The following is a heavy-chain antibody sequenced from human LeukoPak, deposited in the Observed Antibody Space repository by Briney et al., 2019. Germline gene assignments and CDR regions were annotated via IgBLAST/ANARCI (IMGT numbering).Heavy chain of an antibody. Sequence: SGTLSLTCAVSGGSNSSSNWWSWVRQPPGKGLEWIGDIWHSGDTNYNPSLKSRVTISVDTSKSQFSLILSSVTPADTAFYYCAATGAPFTRIDYWGQGTLVTVSS. D-gene: IGHD3-10*01. CDR1: GGSNSSSNW. CDR2: IWHSGDT. V-gene: IGHV4-4*02. J-gene: IGHJ4*02. CDR3: AATGAPFTRIDY.